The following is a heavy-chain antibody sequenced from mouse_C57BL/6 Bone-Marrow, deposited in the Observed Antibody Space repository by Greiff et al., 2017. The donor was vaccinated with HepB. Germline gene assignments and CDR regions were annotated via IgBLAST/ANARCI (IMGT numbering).Heavy chain of an antibody. CDR1: GYTFTSYT. Sequence: VQLQQSGAELARPGASVKMSCKASGYTFTSYTMHWVKQRPGQGLEWIGYINPSSGYTKYNQKFKDKATLTADKSSSTAYMQLSSLTSEDSAVYYCARSPSNYDAMDYWGQGTSVTVSS. J-gene: IGHJ4*01. CDR3: ARSPSNYDAMDY. D-gene: IGHD2-5*01. V-gene: IGHV1-4*01. CDR2: INPSSGYT.